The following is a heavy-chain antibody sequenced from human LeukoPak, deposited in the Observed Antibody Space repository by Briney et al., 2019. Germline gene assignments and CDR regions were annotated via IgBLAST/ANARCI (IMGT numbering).Heavy chain of an antibody. D-gene: IGHD3-16*02. CDR1: GFTFSSYS. CDR2: ISSSSSTI. J-gene: IGHJ5*02. CDR3: ARVNDYVWGSFRPDPNWFDP. V-gene: IGHV3-48*04. Sequence: GGSLRLSCTASGFTFSSYSMNWVRQAPGKGLEWVSYISSSSSTIYYADSVKGRFTISRDNAKNSLYLQMNSLRAEDTAVYYCARVNDYVWGSFRPDPNWFDPWGQGTLVTVSS.